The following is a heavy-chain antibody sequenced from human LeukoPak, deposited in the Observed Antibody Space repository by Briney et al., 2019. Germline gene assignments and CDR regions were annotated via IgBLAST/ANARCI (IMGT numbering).Heavy chain of an antibody. CDR1: SYTFTSYG. J-gene: IGHJ4*02. D-gene: IGHD3-10*01. CDR2: ISAYNGNT. Sequence: ASVKVSCKASSYTFTSYGISWVRQAPGQGLEWMGWISAYNGNTSYAQKLQGRVTMTTDTSTSTAYMELRSLRSDDTAVYYCARERLTMVRGVIISPPIDYWGQGTLVTVSS. V-gene: IGHV1-18*01. CDR3: ARERLTMVRGVIISPPIDY.